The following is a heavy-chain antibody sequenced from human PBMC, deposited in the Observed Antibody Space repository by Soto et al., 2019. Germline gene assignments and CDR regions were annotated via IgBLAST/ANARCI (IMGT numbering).Heavy chain of an antibody. CDR2: ISYDGSDK. J-gene: IGHJ4*02. Sequence: PGGSLRLSCAASGFTFSSYAMHWVRQAPGKGLEWVAVISYDGSDKYYADSVKGRFTISRDNSKNTLYLQMNSLRAEDTAVYYCARDPGVAGTSIFDYWGQGTLVTVSS. D-gene: IGHD1-1*01. V-gene: IGHV3-30-3*01. CDR1: GFTFSSYA. CDR3: ARDPGVAGTSIFDY.